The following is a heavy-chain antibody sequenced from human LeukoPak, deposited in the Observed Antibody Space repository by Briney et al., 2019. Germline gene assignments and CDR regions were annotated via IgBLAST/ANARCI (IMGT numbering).Heavy chain of an antibody. CDR2: ISSSSSTI. V-gene: IGHV3-48*04. CDR3: ARDVSAWQWLEEGAFDI. Sequence: GGSLRLSCAASGFTFSSYSMNWVRQAPGKGLEWVSYISSSSSTIYYADSVKGRFTISRDNAKNSLYLQMNSLRAEDTAVYYCARDVSAWQWLEEGAFDIWGQGTMVTVSS. J-gene: IGHJ3*02. D-gene: IGHD6-19*01. CDR1: GFTFSSYS.